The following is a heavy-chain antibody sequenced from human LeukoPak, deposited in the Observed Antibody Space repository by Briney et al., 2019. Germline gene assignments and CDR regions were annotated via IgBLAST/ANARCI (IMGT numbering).Heavy chain of an antibody. CDR3: ARFRSAVAGTYNYYYLDV. CDR2: VSYSGTT. V-gene: IGHV4-59*01. Sequence: KPSETLSLTCTVSGGSISSYYWSWIRLPPGKGLEYIGYVSYSGTTNYNPSLKSRLTISLDTSKNQISLRLSSVTAADTAVYYCARFRSAVAGTYNYYYLDVWGKGTTVTVSS. CDR1: GGSISSYY. D-gene: IGHD6-19*01. J-gene: IGHJ6*03.